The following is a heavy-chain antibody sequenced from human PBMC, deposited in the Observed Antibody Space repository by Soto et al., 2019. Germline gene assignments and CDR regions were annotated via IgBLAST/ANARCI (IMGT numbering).Heavy chain of an antibody. CDR1: GFTFSSYG. V-gene: IGHV3-33*01. CDR2: IWYDGSNK. D-gene: IGHD3-3*01. Sequence: PGGSLRLSCAASGFTFSSYGMHWVRQAPGKGLEWVAVIWYDGSNKYYADSVKGRFTISRDNSKNTLYLQMNSLRAEDTAVYYCARDPEGGITIFGVASDAFDIWGQGTMVTVSS. CDR3: ARDPEGGITIFGVASDAFDI. J-gene: IGHJ3*02.